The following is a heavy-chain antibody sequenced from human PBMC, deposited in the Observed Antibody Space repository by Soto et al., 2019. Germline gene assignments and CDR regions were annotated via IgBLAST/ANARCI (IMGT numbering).Heavy chain of an antibody. CDR3: ARRATYYDFWSGPPGAFDI. D-gene: IGHD3-3*01. Sequence: PSETLSLTCAVSGGSISSGGYSWSWIRQPPGKGLEWIGYIYHSGSTYYNPSLKSRVTISVDRSKNQFSLKLSSVTAADTAVYYCARRATYYDFWSGPPGAFDIWGQGTMVTVS. V-gene: IGHV4-30-2*01. J-gene: IGHJ3*02. CDR2: IYHSGST. CDR1: GGSISSGGYS.